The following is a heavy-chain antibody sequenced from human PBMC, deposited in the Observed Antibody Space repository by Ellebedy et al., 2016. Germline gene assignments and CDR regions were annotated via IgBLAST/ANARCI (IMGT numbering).Heavy chain of an antibody. CDR3: AREAIAAAKIQPNFDY. Sequence: ASVKVSCKASGYTFVNYAMHWVRQAPGQRLEWMGWINAGNGDTKYSQNFQGRVTITRDTSASTAYMELSSLRSEDTAVYFCAREAIAAAKIQPNFDYWGQGTLVTVSS. J-gene: IGHJ4*02. CDR1: GYTFVNYA. D-gene: IGHD6-13*01. CDR2: INAGNGDT. V-gene: IGHV1-3*01.